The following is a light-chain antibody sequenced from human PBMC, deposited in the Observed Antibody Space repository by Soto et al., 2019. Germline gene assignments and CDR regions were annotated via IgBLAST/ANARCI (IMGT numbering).Light chain of an antibody. V-gene: IGKV3-11*01. CDR3: QERGRWTRGS. CDR2: VAS. CDR1: QNVDYN. J-gene: IGKJ4*01. Sequence: EVVLTQSPATLSLSPGETATLSCRASQNVDYNLAWFQQKPGQPPTLLSYVASQRAAGIPARFVGSGAGTHFTLNLNSLLTDDFAVYYCQERGRWTRGSFGGGTRVEMK.